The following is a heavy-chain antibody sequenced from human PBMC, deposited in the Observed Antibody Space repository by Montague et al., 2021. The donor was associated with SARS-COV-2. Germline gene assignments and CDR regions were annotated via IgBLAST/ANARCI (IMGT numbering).Heavy chain of an antibody. D-gene: IGHD3-10*01. CDR3: AARKYVYGSGRTWFDY. CDR1: GGSFSAFY. CDR2: IDHNGLT. V-gene: IGHV4-34*01. Sequence: SETLSLTCAVYGGSFSAFYWDWIRQSPEKGLEWIGEIDHNGLTKSNPSLGSRFITSVDKSKSQFSLKVTSLTAADSAMYYCAARKYVYGSGRTWFDYWSQGTLVTVPS. J-gene: IGHJ5*01.